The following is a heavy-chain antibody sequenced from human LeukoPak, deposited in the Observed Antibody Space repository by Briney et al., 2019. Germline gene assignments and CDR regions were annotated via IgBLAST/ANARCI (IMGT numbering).Heavy chain of an antibody. V-gene: IGHV2-70*01. CDR1: GFSLSTSGMC. D-gene: IGHD4-23*01. CDR2: IDWDDYK. J-gene: IGHJ6*04. Sequence: SGPALVKPTQTLTLTCTFSGFSLSTSGMCVNWIRQPPGKAPKWLALIDWDDYKYYSTSLKTRLTISKDTSKDQVVLTMTNMDPVDTATYYCARISEGYGGYNYGMDVWGKGTTVTVSS. CDR3: ARISEGYGGYNYGMDV.